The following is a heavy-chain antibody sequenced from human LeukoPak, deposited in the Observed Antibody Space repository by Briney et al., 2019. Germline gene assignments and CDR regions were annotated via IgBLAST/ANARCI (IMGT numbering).Heavy chain of an antibody. CDR1: GGTFSSYA. Sequence: SVKVSCKASGGTFSSYAISWVRQAPGQGLEWMGGIIPIFGTANYAQKFQGRVTITADESTSTAYMALSSLRSEDTAVYYCAREPADYDILTEGVYWGQGTLVTVSS. D-gene: IGHD3-9*01. CDR2: IIPIFGTA. CDR3: AREPADYDILTEGVY. V-gene: IGHV1-69*01. J-gene: IGHJ4*02.